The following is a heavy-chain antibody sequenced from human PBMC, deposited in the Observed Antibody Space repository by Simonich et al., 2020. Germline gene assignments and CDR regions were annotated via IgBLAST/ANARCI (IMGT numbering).Heavy chain of an antibody. Sequence: EVQLVESGGGLVKPGGSLRLSCAASGFTFSSYSMNWVRQAPGKGLEWVSSIRSSSSYIDDADSVKGRFTISRDNAKNSRYLQMNSLRAEDTAVYYCARDVDTAMVFDYWGQGTLVTVSS. CDR2: IRSSSSYI. V-gene: IGHV3-21*01. CDR1: GFTFSSYS. CDR3: ARDVDTAMVFDY. D-gene: IGHD5-18*01. J-gene: IGHJ4*02.